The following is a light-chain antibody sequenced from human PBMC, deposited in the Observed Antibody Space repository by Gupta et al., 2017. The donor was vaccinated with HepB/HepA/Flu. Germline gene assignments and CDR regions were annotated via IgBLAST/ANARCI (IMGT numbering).Light chain of an antibody. CDR2: RNN. CDR3: SSWEDRLRGWV. Sequence: QSVLTQPPSASGTPGQRVTISCSGSSSSIGSNSVSWYQQFPGTAPKLLIFRNNERPSGVPDRFSASKSGTSASLAISGLRSEDEADYYCSSWEDRLRGWVFGGGTKLTVL. CDR1: SSSIGSNS. J-gene: IGLJ3*02. V-gene: IGLV1-47*01.